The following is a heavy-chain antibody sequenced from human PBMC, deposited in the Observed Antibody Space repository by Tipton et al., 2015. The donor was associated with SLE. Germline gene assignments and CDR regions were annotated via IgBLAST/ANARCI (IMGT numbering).Heavy chain of an antibody. D-gene: IGHD2/OR15-2a*01. Sequence: SLRLSCATSGFTFSSYAMHWVRQAPGKGLEWVAVISYDGGNKYYADSVKGRFTISRDNSKNTLYLQMNSLRAEDTAVYYCAREVLSVYGMDVWGQGTTVTVSS. V-gene: IGHV3-30*04. J-gene: IGHJ6*02. CDR1: GFTFSSYA. CDR3: AREVLSVYGMDV. CDR2: ISYDGGNK.